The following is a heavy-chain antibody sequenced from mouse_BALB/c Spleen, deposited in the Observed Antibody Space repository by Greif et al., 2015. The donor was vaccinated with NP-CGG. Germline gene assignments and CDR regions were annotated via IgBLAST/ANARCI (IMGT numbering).Heavy chain of an antibody. CDR3: ARRTGTEAMDY. V-gene: IGHV1-84*02. CDR2: IYPGSGNT. D-gene: IGHD4-1*01. J-gene: IGHJ4*01. Sequence: QVQLQQSGPELVKPGASVKISCKAPGYTFTDYYINWVKQKPGQGLEWIGWIYPGSGNTKYNGKFKGRATLTVDTSSSTAYMQLSSLTSEDAAVYFCARRTGTEAMDYWGQGTSVTVSS. CDR1: GYTFTDYY.